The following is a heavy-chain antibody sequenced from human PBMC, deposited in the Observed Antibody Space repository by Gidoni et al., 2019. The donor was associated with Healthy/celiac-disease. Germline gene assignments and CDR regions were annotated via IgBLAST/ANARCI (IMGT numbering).Heavy chain of an antibody. CDR1: RFTVSSNY. Sequence: EVQLVESGRGLIQPGGSLRLSCAASRFTVSSNYMSWVRQAPWKGLEWVSVIYSGGSTYYADSVKGRVTISRDNSKNTLYLQMNSLRAEDTAVYYCARDQGGRGFDYWGQGTLVTVSS. J-gene: IGHJ4*02. CDR3: ARDQGGRGFDY. V-gene: IGHV3-53*01. D-gene: IGHD2-15*01. CDR2: IYSGGST.